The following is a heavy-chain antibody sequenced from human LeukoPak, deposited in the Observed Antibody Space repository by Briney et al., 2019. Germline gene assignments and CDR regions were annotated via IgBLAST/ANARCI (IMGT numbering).Heavy chain of an antibody. Sequence: ASVKVSCTASGYTFTTYGISWVRQAPGQGLEWMGWISAYNGNTNYAQKLQGRVTMTTDTSTSTAYMELRSLRSDDTAVYYCARGPGYCSGGSCYYYYGMDVWGQGTTVTVSS. V-gene: IGHV1-18*01. D-gene: IGHD2-15*01. J-gene: IGHJ6*02. CDR2: ISAYNGNT. CDR1: GYTFTTYG. CDR3: ARGPGYCSGGSCYYYYGMDV.